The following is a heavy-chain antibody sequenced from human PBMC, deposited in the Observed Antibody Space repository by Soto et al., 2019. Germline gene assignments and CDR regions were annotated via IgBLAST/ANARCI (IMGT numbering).Heavy chain of an antibody. V-gene: IGHV3-11*01. CDR3: AREPRIDFWSGYYTHYYYGMDV. D-gene: IGHD3-3*01. CDR1: GFTFSDYY. CDR2: ISSSGSTI. J-gene: IGHJ6*02. Sequence: NPGGSLRLSCAASGFTFSDYYMSWIRQAPGKGLEWVSYISSSGSTIYYADSVKGRFTISRDNAKDSLYLQMNSLRAEDTAVYYCAREPRIDFWSGYYTHYYYGMDVWGQGTTVTVSS.